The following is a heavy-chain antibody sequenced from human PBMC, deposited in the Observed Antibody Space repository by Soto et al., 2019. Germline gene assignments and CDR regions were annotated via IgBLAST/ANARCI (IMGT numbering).Heavy chain of an antibody. D-gene: IGHD3-3*01. Sequence: QERLVQSGAEVRKPGSSVKVSCKVTGGTSTRYAINWVRQAPGQGIEWMGGIVPMFGTSKYAQKFQGRVTITADTSTNIAYMELRILRSEDTAVYYCNRGSEYDFWSGYLWGQGTLVSVSS. J-gene: IGHJ4*02. CDR3: NRGSEYDFWSGYL. V-gene: IGHV1-69*06. CDR2: IVPMFGTS. CDR1: GGTSTRYA.